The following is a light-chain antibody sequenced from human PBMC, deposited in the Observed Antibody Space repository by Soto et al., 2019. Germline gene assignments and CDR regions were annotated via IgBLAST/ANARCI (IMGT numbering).Light chain of an antibody. V-gene: IGKV3-20*01. J-gene: IGKJ4*01. CDR3: QHYGSSLLT. CDR1: QSVSSSY. Sequence: EIVLTQSPGTLSLSPGERATLSCRASQSVSSSYLAWYQQKPGQAPRLLIYGASSRATGIPDRFSGSGSGTDFTLTISRLEPEDFAVYYCQHYGSSLLTFGGGTKVVIK. CDR2: GAS.